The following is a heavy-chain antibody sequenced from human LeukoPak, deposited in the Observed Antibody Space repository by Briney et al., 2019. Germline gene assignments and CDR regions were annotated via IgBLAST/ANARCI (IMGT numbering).Heavy chain of an antibody. Sequence: GGSLRLSCAASGFTFSSYGMHWVRQAPGKGLEGVAFIRYEGSNKYYADSVKGRFTISRDNSKNTLYLQMNSLRAEDTAVYYCAKAVAAAGTYYYYMDVWGEGTTVTISS. J-gene: IGHJ6*03. V-gene: IGHV3-30*02. D-gene: IGHD6-13*01. CDR2: IRYEGSNK. CDR1: GFTFSSYG. CDR3: AKAVAAAGTYYYYMDV.